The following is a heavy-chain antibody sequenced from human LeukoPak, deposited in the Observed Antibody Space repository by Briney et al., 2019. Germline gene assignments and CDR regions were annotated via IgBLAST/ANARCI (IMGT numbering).Heavy chain of an antibody. J-gene: IGHJ4*02. CDR2: ISWNSGDI. V-gene: IGHV3-9*01. Sequence: PGRSLRLSCAASGFIFDDYAMHWVRQAPGKGLEWVSGISWNSGDIDYADSVKGLLTISRDNAKNSLYLQMNSLRSEDTAFYYCAKNTGGSYRRGYIDFRGQGTLVTVSS. CDR3: AKNTGGSYRRGYIDF. CDR1: GFIFDDYA. D-gene: IGHD1-26*01.